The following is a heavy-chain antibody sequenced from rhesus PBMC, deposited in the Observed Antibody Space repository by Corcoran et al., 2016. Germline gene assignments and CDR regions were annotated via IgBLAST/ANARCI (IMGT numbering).Heavy chain of an antibody. Sequence: QVQLQESGPGLVKPSETLSLTCAVSGGYLSGYYWGWFRQPPGRGLEWIGYISGSSWSTDYNPSLKSRVTISIDTSKNQFSLKLSSVTAADTAVYYCARDYGGAFDYWGQGVLVTVSS. CDR3: ARDYGGAFDY. D-gene: IGHD3-22*01. CDR2: ISGSSWST. J-gene: IGHJ4*01. V-gene: IGHV4-165*01. CDR1: GGYLSGYY.